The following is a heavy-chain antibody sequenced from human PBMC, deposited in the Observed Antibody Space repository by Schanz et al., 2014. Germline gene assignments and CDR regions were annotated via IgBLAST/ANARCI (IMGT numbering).Heavy chain of an antibody. J-gene: IGHJ6*02. V-gene: IGHV3-23*04. CDR3: ARAQGVIRLYYGVDV. Sequence: EVQLVESGGGLVKPGGSLRLSCAASEFSFSSFAMSWVRQAPGKGLEWVSGMSGSGSTADYADSVKGRFTISRDNSMNTVYLQMNSLRSDDAAVYYCARAQGVIRLYYGVDVWGQGTTVTVSS. D-gene: IGHD3-10*01. CDR1: EFSFSSFA. CDR2: MSGSGSTA.